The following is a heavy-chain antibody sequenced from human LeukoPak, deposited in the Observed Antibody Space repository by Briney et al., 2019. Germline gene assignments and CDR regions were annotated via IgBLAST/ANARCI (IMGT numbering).Heavy chain of an antibody. J-gene: IGHJ6*02. CDR1: GFTFSSYG. CDR3: AKDMGVLLWPHGMAV. V-gene: IGHV3-30*18. CDR2: ISYDGSNK. D-gene: IGHD3-10*01. Sequence: PGGSLRLSCAASGFTFSSYGMHWVRQAPGKGLEWVAVISYDGSNKYYADSVKGRFTISRDNSKNTLYLQMNSLRAEDTAVYYCAKDMGVLLWPHGMAVWGQGTTVTVSS.